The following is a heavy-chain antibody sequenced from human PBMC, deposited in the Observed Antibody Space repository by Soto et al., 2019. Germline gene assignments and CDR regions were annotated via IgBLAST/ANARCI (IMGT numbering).Heavy chain of an antibody. Sequence: SETLSLTCTVSGGSISSGDYYGSWILQPPGKGLEWIGYIYYSGSTYYNPSLKSRVTISVDTSKNQFSMKLSSVTAADTAVYYCARDNILGILYGGMDVWGQGTPVTVSS. CDR1: GGSISSGDYY. D-gene: IGHD3-3*01. CDR2: IYYSGST. V-gene: IGHV4-30-4*01. J-gene: IGHJ6*02. CDR3: ARDNILGILYGGMDV.